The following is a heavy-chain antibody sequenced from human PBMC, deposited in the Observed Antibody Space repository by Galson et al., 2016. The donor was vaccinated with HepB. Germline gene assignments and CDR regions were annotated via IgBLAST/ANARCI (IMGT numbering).Heavy chain of an antibody. CDR3: ARGPAAGMGYYYYGMDV. V-gene: IGHV3-13*01. CDR2: IGTADDT. Sequence: SLRLSCATSGFTFSTHDMHWVRQVTGKRLEWVSGIGTADDTYYADSVRGRFTISREDAKNSSYLHLNGLRAEDTAVYYCARGPAAGMGYYYYGMDVWGQGTTVTVSS. CDR1: GFTFSTHD. D-gene: IGHD6-13*01. J-gene: IGHJ6*02.